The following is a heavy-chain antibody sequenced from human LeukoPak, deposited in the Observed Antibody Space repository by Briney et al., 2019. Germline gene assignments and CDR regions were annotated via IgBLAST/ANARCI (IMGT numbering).Heavy chain of an antibody. CDR1: GFTFSNYW. D-gene: IGHD3-10*01. V-gene: IGHV3-7*01. J-gene: IGHJ4*02. Sequence: GGSLRLSCAVSGFTFSNYWMTWVRQAPGKGLEWVANIKQDGSDKYYVDSVKGRFTISRDNAKNSLYLQMNSLRVEDTAVYYCVSTGSLLDYWGQGVLVTASS. CDR3: VSTGSLLDY. CDR2: IKQDGSDK.